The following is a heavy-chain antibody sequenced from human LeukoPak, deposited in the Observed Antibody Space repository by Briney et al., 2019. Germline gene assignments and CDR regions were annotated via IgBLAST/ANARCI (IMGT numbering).Heavy chain of an antibody. CDR3: VKDSSSGSYFDY. D-gene: IGHD3-10*01. CDR1: GFTFSRYA. V-gene: IGHV3-64D*06. J-gene: IGHJ4*02. Sequence: GGSLRLSCSASGFTFSRYAMHWVRHAPGKGLEYVSAISSNGGSTYYADSVKGRFTISRDNSRNTLHLRMSSLRVEDTAVYYCVKDSSSGSYFDYWRQGTLVTVSS. CDR2: ISSNGGST.